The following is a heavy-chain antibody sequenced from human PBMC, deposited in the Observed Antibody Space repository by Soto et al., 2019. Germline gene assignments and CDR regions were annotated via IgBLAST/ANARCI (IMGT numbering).Heavy chain of an antibody. J-gene: IGHJ5*02. CDR3: ARTGSLYYYDSSGYTWFDP. D-gene: IGHD3-22*01. Sequence: SVKVCCKASGGTFSSYAISWVRQAPGQGLEWMGGIIPIFGTANYAQKFQGRVTITADESTSTAYMELSSLRPEDTAVYYCARTGSLYYYDSSGYTWFDPWGQGTRVTVSS. CDR1: GGTFSSYA. V-gene: IGHV1-69*13. CDR2: IIPIFGTA.